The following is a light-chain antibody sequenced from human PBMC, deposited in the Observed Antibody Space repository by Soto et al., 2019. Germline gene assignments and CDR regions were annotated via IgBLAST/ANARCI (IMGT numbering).Light chain of an antibody. Sequence: EIVLTQSPGTLSLSPGERVTLSCRASQYVSSSSLAWYQQKRGQAPRLLIHDASSRATGIPDRFSGSGSGTDFTLTISRLEPEDFAVYYCQQYGSSPRTFGQGTKVEVK. CDR3: QQYGSSPRT. V-gene: IGKV3-20*01. J-gene: IGKJ1*01. CDR1: QYVSSSS. CDR2: DAS.